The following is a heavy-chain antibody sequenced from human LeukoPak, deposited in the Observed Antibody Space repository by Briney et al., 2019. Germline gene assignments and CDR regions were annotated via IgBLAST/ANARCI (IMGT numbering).Heavy chain of an antibody. CDR1: GFTFSSYA. Sequence: PGGSLRLSCAASGFTFSSYAMRWVRQAPGKGLEWVAVISYDGSNKYYADSVKGRFTISGDNSKNTLYLQMNSLRAEDTALYYCARETGSAVGSTDFDYWGQGTLVTVSS. CDR2: ISYDGSNK. V-gene: IGHV3-30-3*01. D-gene: IGHD4-17*01. CDR3: ARETGSAVGSTDFDY. J-gene: IGHJ4*02.